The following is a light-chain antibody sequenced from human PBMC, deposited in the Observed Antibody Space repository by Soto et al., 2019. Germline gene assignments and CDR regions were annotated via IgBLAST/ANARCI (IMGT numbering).Light chain of an antibody. Sequence: QSVLTQPPSASGTPGQRVTISCSGSNSNIGAGYDVHWYQQVPGTAPKLLIYGNSNRPSGVPDRFSGSKSGTSASLAITGLQAEDEADYYCQSYDSSLSGSVFGGGTQLTVL. CDR1: NSNIGAGYD. CDR3: QSYDSSLSGSV. CDR2: GNS. J-gene: IGLJ7*01. V-gene: IGLV1-40*01.